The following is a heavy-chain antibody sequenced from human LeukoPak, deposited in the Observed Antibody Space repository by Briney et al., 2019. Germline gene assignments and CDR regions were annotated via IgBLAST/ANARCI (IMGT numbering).Heavy chain of an antibody. D-gene: IGHD5-24*01. J-gene: IGHJ4*02. CDR3: ARHIDGYSTSFDY. Sequence: GESLKISCKGSGYSFTSYWISWVRQMPGKGLEWMGRIDPSDSYTNYSPSFQGHVTISADKSISTAYLQWSSLKASDTAMYYCARHIDGYSTSFDYWGQGTLVTVSP. CDR1: GYSFTSYW. CDR2: IDPSDSYT. V-gene: IGHV5-10-1*01.